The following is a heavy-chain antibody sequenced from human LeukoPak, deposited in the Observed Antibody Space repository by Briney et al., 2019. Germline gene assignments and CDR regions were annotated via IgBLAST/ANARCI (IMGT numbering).Heavy chain of an antibody. J-gene: IGHJ4*02. Sequence: SETLSLTCTVSGGSISSSSYYWGWIRQPPGKGLEWIGSIYYSGSTYYNPSLKSRVTVSVDTSKNQFSLKLSSVTAADTAVYYCARSILTGYYPAYFDYWGQGTLVTVSS. CDR2: IYYSGST. V-gene: IGHV4-39*07. CDR3: ARSILTGYYPAYFDY. D-gene: IGHD3-9*01. CDR1: GGSISSSSYY.